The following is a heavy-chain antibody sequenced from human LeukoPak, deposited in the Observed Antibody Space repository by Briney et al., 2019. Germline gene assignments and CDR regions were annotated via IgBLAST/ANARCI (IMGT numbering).Heavy chain of an antibody. CDR1: GGSISSYY. CDR2: IYYNGST. V-gene: IGHV4-59*01. Sequence: SETLSLTCTVSGGSISSYYWSWIRQPPGKGLEWIGYIYYNGSTNYNPSLKSRVTISVDTSKNQFSLKLSSVTAADTAVYYCARGKGGSYYKNNWFDPWGQGTLVTVSS. D-gene: IGHD1-26*01. J-gene: IGHJ5*02. CDR3: ARGKGGSYYKNNWFDP.